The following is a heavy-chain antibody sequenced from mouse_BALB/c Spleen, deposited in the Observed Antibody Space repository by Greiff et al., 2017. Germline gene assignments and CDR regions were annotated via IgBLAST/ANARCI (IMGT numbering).Heavy chain of an antibody. CDR1: GYSITSGYY. J-gene: IGHJ2*01. CDR3: ARESYSGYYYGSLDY. V-gene: IGHV3-6*02. D-gene: IGHD1-1*01. CDR2: ISYDGSN. Sequence: EVKLMESGPGLVKPSQSLSLTCSVTGYSITSGYYWNWIRQFPGNKLEWMGYISYDGSNNYNPSLKNRISITRDTSKNQFFLKLNSVTTEDTATYYCARESYSGYYYGSLDYWGQGTTLTVSS.